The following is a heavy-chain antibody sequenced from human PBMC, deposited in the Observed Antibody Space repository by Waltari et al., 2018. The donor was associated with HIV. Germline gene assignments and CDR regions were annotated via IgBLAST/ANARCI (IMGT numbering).Heavy chain of an antibody. Sequence: QVQLQESGPGLVKPSGTLSLTCAVSGGSISSRNWWSWVRPPPGKGLEWIGEIYHSGSTNYHPSLKSRVPISVDKSKNQFSLKLSSVTASDTAVYYCAGLSIAAAGTEGAFDIWGQGTMVTVSS. D-gene: IGHD6-13*01. CDR3: AGLSIAAAGTEGAFDI. CDR2: IYHSGST. J-gene: IGHJ3*02. V-gene: IGHV4-4*02. CDR1: GGSISSRNW.